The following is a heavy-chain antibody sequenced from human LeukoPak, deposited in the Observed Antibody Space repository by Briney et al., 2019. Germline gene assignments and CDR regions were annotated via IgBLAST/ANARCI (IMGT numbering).Heavy chain of an antibody. D-gene: IGHD6-19*01. CDR2: IYTSGST. V-gene: IGHV4-4*07. Sequence: SETLSLTCTVSGGSISSYYWSWLRQPAGKGLEGIGRIYTSGSTNYNPSLTSRVTMSVDTSKNQFSLKLSSVTAADTAVYYCARGISSGWYGAFDIWGQGTMVTVSS. CDR3: ARGISSGWYGAFDI. CDR1: GGSISSYY. J-gene: IGHJ3*02.